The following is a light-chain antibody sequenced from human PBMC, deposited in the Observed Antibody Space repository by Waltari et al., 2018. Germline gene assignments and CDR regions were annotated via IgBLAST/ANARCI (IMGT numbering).Light chain of an antibody. CDR3: CSYAGSYTFYI. CDR2: EVR. CDR1: SSDIGGYNY. Sequence: QAALTQPRSVSGSPGQSVTISCTGTSSDIGGYNYVSWYQQHPGTAPKLMIYEVRQRPSWVSSRFAASKSGNTASLTISGLQADDEADYYCCSYAGSYTFYIFGGGTRLTVL. V-gene: IGLV2-11*01. J-gene: IGLJ2*01.